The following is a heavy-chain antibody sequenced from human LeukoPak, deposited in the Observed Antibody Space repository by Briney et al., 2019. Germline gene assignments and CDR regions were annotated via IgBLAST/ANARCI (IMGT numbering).Heavy chain of an antibody. CDR2: ISSSSSYI. V-gene: IGHV3-21*01. Sequence: PGGSLRLSCAASGFTFSSYSMNWVRQAPGKGLEWASSISSSSSYIYYADSVKGRFTISRDNAKNSLYLQMNSLRAEDTAVYYCARDSSLRFLEWLLGYFDYWGQGTLVTVSS. D-gene: IGHD3-3*01. J-gene: IGHJ4*02. CDR3: ARDSSLRFLEWLLGYFDY. CDR1: GFTFSSYS.